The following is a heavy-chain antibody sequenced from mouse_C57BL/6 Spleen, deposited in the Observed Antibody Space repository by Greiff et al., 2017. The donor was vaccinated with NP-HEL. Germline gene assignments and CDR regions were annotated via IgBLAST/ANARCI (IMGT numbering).Heavy chain of an antibody. J-gene: IGHJ2*01. CDR1: GYTFTSYW. Sequence: VQLQQPGAELVMPGASVKLSCKASGYTFTSYWMHWVKQRPGQGLEWIGEIDPSDSYTNYNQKFKGKSTLTVDKSSSTAYMQLSSLTSEDSAVYYCARKDYSNRYYFDYWGQGTTLTVSS. CDR2: IDPSDSYT. CDR3: ARKDYSNRYYFDY. V-gene: IGHV1-69*01. D-gene: IGHD2-5*01.